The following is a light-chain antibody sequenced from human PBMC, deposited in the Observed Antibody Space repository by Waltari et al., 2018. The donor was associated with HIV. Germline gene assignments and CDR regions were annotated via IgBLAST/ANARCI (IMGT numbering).Light chain of an antibody. V-gene: IGKV1-NL1*01. CDR1: QDIANS. CDR3: QHYYTTPLT. Sequence: DIQMTQSPSSLSPSVGDRVTITCRASQDIANSLAWYQHKPGKAPKVLLFAASRLQSGVPSRFSGSGSGTDYTLTISNLQPEDFASYYCQHYYTTPLTFGQGTRLEIK. J-gene: IGKJ5*01. CDR2: AAS.